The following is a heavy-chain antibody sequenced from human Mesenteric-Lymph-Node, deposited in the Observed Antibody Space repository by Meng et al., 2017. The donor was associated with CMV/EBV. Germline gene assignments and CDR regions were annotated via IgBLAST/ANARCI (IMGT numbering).Heavy chain of an antibody. Sequence: KASGFTFAGYYVHWVRQAPGQGLEWLGWINPNSGGTNYAQKLKGWVTLSSDMSISTVYMELSRLRSDDTAIYYCARGEIGNSEWHLDSWGQGTLVTVSS. D-gene: IGHD4-23*01. J-gene: IGHJ4*02. CDR3: ARGEIGNSEWHLDS. CDR1: GFTFAGYY. V-gene: IGHV1-2*04. CDR2: INPNSGGT.